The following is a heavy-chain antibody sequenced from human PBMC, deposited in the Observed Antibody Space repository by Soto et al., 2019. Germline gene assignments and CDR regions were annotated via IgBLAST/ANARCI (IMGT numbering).Heavy chain of an antibody. Sequence: PGGSLRLSCAASGFTFSSYAMHWVRQAPGKGLEWVAFISYDGSNKYYADSVKGRFTISRDNSKNTLYLQMNSLRAEDTAVYYCARDFDYWGQGTLVTVSS. CDR1: GFTFSSYA. J-gene: IGHJ4*02. V-gene: IGHV3-30-3*01. CDR2: ISYDGSNK. CDR3: ARDFDY.